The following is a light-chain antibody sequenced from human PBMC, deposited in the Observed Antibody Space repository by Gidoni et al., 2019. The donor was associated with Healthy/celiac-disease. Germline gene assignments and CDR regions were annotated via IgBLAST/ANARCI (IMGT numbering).Light chain of an antibody. J-gene: IGKJ3*01. CDR1: QSVSSN. V-gene: IGKV3-15*01. CDR3: QQYNNWPPIFT. CDR2: GAS. Sequence: EIVMTQSPDTLSVSPGERATLSCRASQSVSSNLAWYQQKPGQAPRLLIYGASTRATGIPARFSGSGSGTEFTLTISSLQSEDFAVYYCQQYNNWPPIFTFGPGTKVDIK.